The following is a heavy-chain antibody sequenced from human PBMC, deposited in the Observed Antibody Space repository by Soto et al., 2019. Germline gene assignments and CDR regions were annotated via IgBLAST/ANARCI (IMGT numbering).Heavy chain of an antibody. V-gene: IGHV1-18*01. J-gene: IGHJ4*02. CDR2: ISAYNGNT. Sequence: QVQLVQSGAEVKKPGASVKVSCKASGYTFTSYGISWVRQAPGQGLEWMGWISAYNGNTKYAQKLQCRATMTTDTPTSQGTRALRSLRSDERAVYYYARYVARGMIDYWGRRTRVSVSP. D-gene: IGHD3-16*01. CDR1: GYTFTSYG. CDR3: ARYVARGMIDY.